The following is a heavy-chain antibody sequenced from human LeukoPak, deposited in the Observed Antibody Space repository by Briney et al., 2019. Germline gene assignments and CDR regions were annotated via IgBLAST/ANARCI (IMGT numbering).Heavy chain of an antibody. V-gene: IGHV4-59*01. CDR2: INYSGST. CDR1: GGSISSYY. J-gene: IGHJ4*02. D-gene: IGHD1-14*01. CDR3: AREGRQEYVYFAH. Sequence: SETLSLTCTVSGGSISSYYWSWIRQPPGKGLEWIGYINYSGSTNYNPSLKSRVTMSVDTSKNQFSLKLSSVTAADTAMYYCAREGRQEYVYFAHWGQGSLVTASS.